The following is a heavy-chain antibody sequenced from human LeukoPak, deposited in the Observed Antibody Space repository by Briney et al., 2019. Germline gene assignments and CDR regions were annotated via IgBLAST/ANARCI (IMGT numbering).Heavy chain of an antibody. V-gene: IGHV3-7*01. Sequence: GGSLRLSCAASGFSFNNYWMSWVRQAPGKGLEWVANIKQDGSDKYYVDSVKGRFTISRDNAKNSLYLQMNSLRAEDTAVYYCARVVIVRGWFDPWGQGTLVTVSS. D-gene: IGHD2/OR15-2a*01. CDR3: ARVVIVRGWFDP. CDR1: GFSFNNYW. J-gene: IGHJ5*02. CDR2: IKQDGSDK.